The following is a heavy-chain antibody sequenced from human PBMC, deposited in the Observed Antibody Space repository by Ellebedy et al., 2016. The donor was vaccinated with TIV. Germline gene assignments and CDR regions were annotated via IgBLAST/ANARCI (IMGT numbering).Heavy chain of an antibody. V-gene: IGHV4-59*01. Sequence: MPSETLSLTCTVSGGSISSYYWSWIRQPPGKGLEWIGYIYYSGSTNYNPSLKSRVTISVDTSKNQFSLKVSSVTAADTAVYYCARDVRDYYGSGSSQSDAFDIWGQGTMVTVSS. D-gene: IGHD3-10*01. CDR2: IYYSGST. J-gene: IGHJ3*02. CDR1: GGSISSYY. CDR3: ARDVRDYYGSGSSQSDAFDI.